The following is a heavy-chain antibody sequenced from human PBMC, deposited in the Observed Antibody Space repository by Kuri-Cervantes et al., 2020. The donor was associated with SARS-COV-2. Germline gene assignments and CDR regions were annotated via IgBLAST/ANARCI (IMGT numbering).Heavy chain of an antibody. Sequence: GESLMISCVASGFVFSDSAIHWVRQASGKGLEWVGRIRSKTNSHATSYAASEKGRFTISRDESKHTAFLQMNGLKTEDSSVYYCTVRLQPEGFFDYWGPGTLVTVSS. CDR3: TVRLQPEGFFDY. D-gene: IGHD3-10*01. J-gene: IGHJ4*02. CDR2: IRSKTNSHAT. V-gene: IGHV3-73*01. CDR1: GFVFSDSA.